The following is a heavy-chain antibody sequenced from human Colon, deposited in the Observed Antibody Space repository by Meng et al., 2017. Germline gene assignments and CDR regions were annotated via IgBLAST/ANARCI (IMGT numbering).Heavy chain of an antibody. J-gene: IGHJ3*01. Sequence: GESLKISCAASGFTFSSYAMSWVRQAAGTGLEWVSGISDRGSDTFYADSVRGRFTISRDNAKNTLYLQMSSLRAEETAIYFCAKAPYTSGAWALNVWGQGTMVTVSS. CDR1: GFTFSSYA. CDR3: AKAPYTSGAWALNV. CDR2: ISDRGSDT. D-gene: IGHD2-2*02. V-gene: IGHV3-23*01.